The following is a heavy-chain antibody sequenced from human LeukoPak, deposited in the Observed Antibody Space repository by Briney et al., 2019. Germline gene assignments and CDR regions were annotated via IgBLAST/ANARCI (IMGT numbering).Heavy chain of an antibody. CDR3: ARVPLEWLLSDWFDP. J-gene: IGHJ5*02. CDR2: IKQDGSNK. V-gene: IGHV3-7*01. D-gene: IGHD3-3*01. CDR1: GFTFSSYW. Sequence: GGSLRLSCAASGFTFSSYWMSWVRQAPGKGLEWVANIKQDGSNKYYADSVKGRFTISRDNSKNTLYLQMNSLRAEDTAVYYCARVPLEWLLSDWFDPWGQGTLVPVSS.